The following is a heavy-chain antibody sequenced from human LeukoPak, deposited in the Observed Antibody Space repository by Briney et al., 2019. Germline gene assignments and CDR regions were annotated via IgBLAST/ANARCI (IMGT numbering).Heavy chain of an antibody. J-gene: IGHJ4*02. V-gene: IGHV3-23*01. CDR3: AKDPCSSTSCYNDY. Sequence: GGSLRLSCAASGFTFSSYAMSWVRQAPGKGLEWVSAISGSGGSTYYADSVKGRFTISRGNSKNTLYLQMNSLRAEDTAVYYCAKDPCSSTSCYNDYWGQGTLVTVSS. CDR2: ISGSGGST. CDR1: GFTFSSYA. D-gene: IGHD2-2*01.